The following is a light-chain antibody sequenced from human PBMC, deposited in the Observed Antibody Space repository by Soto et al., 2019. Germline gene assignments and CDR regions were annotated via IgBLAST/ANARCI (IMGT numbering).Light chain of an antibody. J-gene: IGLJ1*01. Sequence: QSALTQPPSVSGSPGQSVTISCTGTSSDFGSYNRVSWYQRPPGTGPKLMIYEVSNRPSGVPDRFSGPKSGNTASLTISGLQAEDEAEYYCSLYTSDSTDVFGTGTKVTVL. V-gene: IGLV2-18*01. CDR1: SSDFGSYNR. CDR2: EVS. CDR3: SLYTSDSTDV.